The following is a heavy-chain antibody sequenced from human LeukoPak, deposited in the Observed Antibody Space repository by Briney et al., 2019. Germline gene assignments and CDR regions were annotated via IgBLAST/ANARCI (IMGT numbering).Heavy chain of an antibody. D-gene: IGHD3-22*01. CDR2: IYTSGST. V-gene: IGHV4-59*10. CDR3: ARGNFDSTGGNYFDY. J-gene: IGHJ4*02. Sequence: SETLSLTCAVYGGSFSGYYWNWIRQPAGKGLEWLGRIYTSGSTNYNPSLKSRVTMSVDTSKNQFSLKLSSVTAADTAVYYCARGNFDSTGGNYFDYWGQGTLVTVSS. CDR1: GGSFSGYY.